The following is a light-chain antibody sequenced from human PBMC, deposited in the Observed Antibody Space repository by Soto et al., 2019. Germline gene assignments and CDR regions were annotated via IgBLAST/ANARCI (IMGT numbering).Light chain of an antibody. V-gene: IGKV3-15*01. J-gene: IGKJ1*01. CDR1: QSVSNN. CDR2: GAS. CDR3: QQYNNWWT. Sequence: EIVMTQSPATLSVSPGERATLSCRASQSVSNNLAWYQKKPGQAHRLLIYGASTRATGIPARISGSGSGTAFTLTISSLQSEDFAFYYCQQYNNWWTFGQGTRVHIK.